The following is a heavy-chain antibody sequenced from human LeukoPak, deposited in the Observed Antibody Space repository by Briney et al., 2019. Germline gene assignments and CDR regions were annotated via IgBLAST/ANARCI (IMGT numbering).Heavy chain of an antibody. J-gene: IGHJ4*02. V-gene: IGHV1-69*05. CDR3: ARDPQLDY. CDR2: IIPIFGTA. CDR1: GGTFSSYA. Sequence: SVKVSCKASGGTFSSYAISWVRQAPGQGLEWTGRIIPIFGTANYAQKFQGRVTITTDESTSTAYMELSSLRSEDTAVYYCARDPQLDYWGQGTLVTVSS.